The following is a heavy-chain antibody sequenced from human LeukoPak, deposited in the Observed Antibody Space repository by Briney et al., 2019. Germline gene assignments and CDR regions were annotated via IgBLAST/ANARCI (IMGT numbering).Heavy chain of an antibody. V-gene: IGHV1-18*01. CDR2: ISAYNGNT. CDR1: GYTFTSYG. J-gene: IGHJ4*02. CDR3: ARVLYGSETDGYDY. Sequence: VASVKVSCKASGYTFTSYGISWVRQAPGRGLEWMGWISAYNGNTNYAQKLQGRVTMTTDTSTSTAYMELRSLRSDDTAVYYCARVLYGSETDGYDYWGQGTLVTVSS. D-gene: IGHD3-10*01.